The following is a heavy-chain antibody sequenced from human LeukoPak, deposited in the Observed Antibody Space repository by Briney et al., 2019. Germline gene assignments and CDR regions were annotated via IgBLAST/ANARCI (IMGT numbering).Heavy chain of an antibody. J-gene: IGHJ3*02. CDR3: ASQSGSVTYYYDSSGPTGAFDI. D-gene: IGHD3-22*01. V-gene: IGHV1-69*05. Sequence: ASVKVSCKASGGTFISYAISWARQAPGQGLEWMGGIIPIFGTANYAQKFQGRVTITTDESTSTAYMELSSLRSEDTAVYYCASQSGSVTYYYDSSGPTGAFDIWGQGTMVTVPS. CDR2: IIPIFGTA. CDR1: GGTFISYA.